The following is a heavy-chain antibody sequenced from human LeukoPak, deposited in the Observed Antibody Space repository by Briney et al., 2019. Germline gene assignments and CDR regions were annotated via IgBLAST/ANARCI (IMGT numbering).Heavy chain of an antibody. D-gene: IGHD5-18*01. Sequence: SETLSLTCTVSGGSIRSYWSWIRQPAGRGLEWSGRIYCSGSTDYNPSLKSRVTMSIDTSKNQFSLNLISVTAADTAVYYCARGRKYTSGYRVTELGSGYSDYWGQGTLVTVSS. J-gene: IGHJ4*02. CDR1: GGSIRSY. CDR2: IYCSGST. V-gene: IGHV4-4*07. CDR3: ARGRKYTSGYRVTELGSGYSDY.